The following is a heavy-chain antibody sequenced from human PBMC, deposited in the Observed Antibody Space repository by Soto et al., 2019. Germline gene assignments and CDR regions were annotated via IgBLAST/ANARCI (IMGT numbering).Heavy chain of an antibody. Sequence: QITLKESGPTLVKPTQTLTLTCTFSGFSLNTRGVGVGWIRQPPGKALEWLALIYWDDDKRYSPSLKTRLTITTNTSKNQVVLTMTDMDPVDTATYYCTHIGPWFGENWFDPWGPGTLVTVFS. J-gene: IGHJ5*02. CDR1: GFSLNTRGVG. CDR3: THIGPWFGENWFDP. CDR2: IYWDDDK. V-gene: IGHV2-5*02. D-gene: IGHD3-10*01.